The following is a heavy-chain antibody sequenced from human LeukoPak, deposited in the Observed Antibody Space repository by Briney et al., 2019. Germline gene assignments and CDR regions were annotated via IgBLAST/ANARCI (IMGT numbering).Heavy chain of an antibody. J-gene: IGHJ3*02. Sequence: GGGLRLSSAASGFTFSSYAMQWVRQAPGGGVEWVAVIAFDGSNKYCTGLVTGQLPISRANSKNTLSLQMNTLTARDPAAYSCEIGYGGYLSQSAFDIWGQGTLFTVSS. V-gene: IGHV3-30-3*01. CDR2: IAFDGSNK. CDR3: EIGYGGYLSQSAFDI. CDR1: GFTFSSYA. D-gene: IGHD5-12*01.